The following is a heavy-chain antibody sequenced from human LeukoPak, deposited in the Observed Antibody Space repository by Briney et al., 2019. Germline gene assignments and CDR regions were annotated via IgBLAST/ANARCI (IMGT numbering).Heavy chain of an antibody. D-gene: IGHD2-15*01. CDR2: IYYSGST. J-gene: IGHJ3*02. Sequence: PSGTLSLTCTVSGVSISSGGNYWVWIRQRPGQGREWVVNIYYSGSTYYNPALESRVTISVDPSKNQFSLNLRSVTAADTAVYYCATHLGYCSGGTCYKAFDIWGQGTMVTVSS. V-gene: IGHV4-31*03. CDR3: ATHLGYCSGGTCYKAFDI. CDR1: GVSISSGGNY.